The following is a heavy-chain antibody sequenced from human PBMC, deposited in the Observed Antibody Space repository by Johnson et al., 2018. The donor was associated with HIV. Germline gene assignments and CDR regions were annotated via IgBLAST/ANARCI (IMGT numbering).Heavy chain of an antibody. Sequence: VQLVESGGGVVQPGRSLRLSCAASGFTFSSYDMNWVRQAPGKGLEWVSVIYSGGSTYYADSVKGRFTISRDNSKNTLYLQMNSLRAEDTAVYYCSRPWGASSSPDSFDLWGQGTMVTVSS. CDR1: GFTFSSYD. D-gene: IGHD6-13*01. V-gene: IGHV3-66*01. CDR2: IYSGGST. J-gene: IGHJ3*01. CDR3: SRPWGASSSPDSFDL.